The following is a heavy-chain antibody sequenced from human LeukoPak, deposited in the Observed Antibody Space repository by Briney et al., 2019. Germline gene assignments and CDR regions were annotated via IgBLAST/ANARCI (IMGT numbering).Heavy chain of an antibody. Sequence: SETLSLTCTVSGGSISTCYWNWIRQPPGKGLEWIGYIYYSGATNYNPSLKSRVTISVDTSKNQFSLKLSSVTAADTAVYYCARGVYIAAAQYGFWGQGTLVTVSS. CDR1: GGSISTCY. J-gene: IGHJ4*02. CDR2: IYYSGAT. V-gene: IGHV4-59*01. CDR3: ARGVYIAAAQYGF. D-gene: IGHD6-13*01.